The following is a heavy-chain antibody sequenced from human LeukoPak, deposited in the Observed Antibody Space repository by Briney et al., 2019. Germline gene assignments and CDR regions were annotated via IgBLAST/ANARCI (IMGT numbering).Heavy chain of an antibody. Sequence: TSETLSLTCTVSGGSVTSRNFYWSWIRQSAGKGLEWLGRVYIAGDTHYNPSLKSRLTISLDTSRNQFSLTLTSVTAADTAVYYCARYGRAASGMMVGFDPWGQGTLVTVSS. CDR1: GGSVTSRNFY. CDR3: ARYGRAASGMMVGFDP. J-gene: IGHJ5*02. D-gene: IGHD6-13*01. V-gene: IGHV4-61*02. CDR2: VYIAGDT.